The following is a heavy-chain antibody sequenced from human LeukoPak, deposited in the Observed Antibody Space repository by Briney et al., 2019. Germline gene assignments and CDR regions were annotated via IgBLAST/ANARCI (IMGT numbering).Heavy chain of an antibody. V-gene: IGHV3-7*01. Sequence: GGSLRLSCAASGFTFSRYWMTWVRQAPGKGLEWVANIKQDGSEKYYVDSVKGRFTISRDNAKNSLYLQMSSLRAEDTAVYYCAREYQLLTPADYYYYMDVWGKGTTVTVSS. CDR2: IKQDGSEK. J-gene: IGHJ6*03. CDR1: GFTFSRYW. D-gene: IGHD2-2*01. CDR3: AREYQLLTPADYYYYMDV.